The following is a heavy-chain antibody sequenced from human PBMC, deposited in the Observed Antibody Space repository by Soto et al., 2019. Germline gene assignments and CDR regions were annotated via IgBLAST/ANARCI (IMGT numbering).Heavy chain of an antibody. CDR1: GFTFAFFG. V-gene: IGHV3-23*01. Sequence: EVQLLESGGGLEQPGGSLRVSCAASGFTFAFFGMSWVRQPPGKGLEWVSVITGSGDSTYYADSVKGRFTISRDNSKNTLYLQMNSLRAEDTAVYYCAKIKVRGVIKPYYYGMDVWGQGTTVTVSS. CDR3: AKIKVRGVIKPYYYGMDV. CDR2: ITGSGDST. J-gene: IGHJ6*02. D-gene: IGHD3-10*01.